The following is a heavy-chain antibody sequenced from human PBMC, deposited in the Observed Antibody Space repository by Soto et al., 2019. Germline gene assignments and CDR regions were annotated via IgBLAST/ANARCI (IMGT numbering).Heavy chain of an antibody. Sequence: QVQLVESGGGVVQPGRSLRLSCAASGFTFSYYAMHWVRQAPGKGLEWVAVMSYDGSSKYYPESVKGRFTISRDNSKHTLSLQMNSLRDEDTAVYYCASDSSKWLSWYFDLWGRGTLVIVSS. CDR2: MSYDGSSK. D-gene: IGHD3-22*01. V-gene: IGHV3-30-3*01. CDR1: GFTFSYYA. CDR3: ASDSSKWLSWYFDL. J-gene: IGHJ2*01.